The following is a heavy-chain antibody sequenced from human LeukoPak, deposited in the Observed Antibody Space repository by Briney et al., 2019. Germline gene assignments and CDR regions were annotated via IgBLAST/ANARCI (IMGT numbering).Heavy chain of an antibody. CDR3: ARDRSVVRAIDY. V-gene: IGHV4-61*08. CDR1: GCSVSSGDYY. CDR2: IYYSGST. D-gene: IGHD2-21*01. J-gene: IGHJ4*02. Sequence: SETLSLTCTVSGCSVSSGDYYWSWIRQPPGKGLEWIGYIYYSGSTNYNPSLKSRVTISVDTSKNQFSLKLSSVTAADTAVYYCARDRSVVRAIDYWGQGTLVTVSS.